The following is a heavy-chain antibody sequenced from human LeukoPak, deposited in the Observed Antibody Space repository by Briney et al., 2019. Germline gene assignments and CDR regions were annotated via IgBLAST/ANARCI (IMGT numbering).Heavy chain of an antibody. J-gene: IGHJ4*02. D-gene: IGHD3-22*01. CDR1: GFTFSNAW. V-gene: IGHV3-15*01. CDR2: IKRKADGNTT. Sequence: GGSLRLSCAASGFTFSNAWMSWVRQAPGKGLEWVGRIKRKADGNTTDYAPHVKGIYTISKDHSKNTLYLQMNSLKTEDTAVYYCTTVPYYYDNNSYYHGVFDYWGQGTLVTVSS. CDR3: TTVPYYYDNNSYYHGVFDY.